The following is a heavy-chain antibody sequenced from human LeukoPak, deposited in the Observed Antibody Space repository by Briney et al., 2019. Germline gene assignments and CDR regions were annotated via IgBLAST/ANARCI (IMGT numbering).Heavy chain of an antibody. CDR1: GGTFSSYA. J-gene: IGHJ3*02. D-gene: IGHD5-12*01. CDR2: IIPIFGTA. Sequence: SVKVSCKASGGTFSSYAISWVRQAPGQGLEWMGGIIPIFGTANYAQKFQGRVTITADESTSTAYMELSSLRSEDTAVYYCARDGGYDESAAGGAFDIWGQGTMVTVSS. V-gene: IGHV1-69*13. CDR3: ARDGGYDESAAGGAFDI.